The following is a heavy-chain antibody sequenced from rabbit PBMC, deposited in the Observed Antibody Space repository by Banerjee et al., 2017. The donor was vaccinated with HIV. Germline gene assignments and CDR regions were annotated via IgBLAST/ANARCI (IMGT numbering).Heavy chain of an antibody. CDR3: ARETDSSYYPL. V-gene: IGHV1S45*01. CDR1: GFSFTNASW. Sequence: QEQLEESGGDLVKPGASLTLTCTASGFSFTNASWICWVRQAPGKGLEWIACLYAGSSGTTYYASWAKGRFTISKTSSTTVTLQMTSLTAADTATYFCARETDSSYYPLWGQGTLVTVS. CDR2: LYAGSSGTT. J-gene: IGHJ3*01. D-gene: IGHD8-1*01.